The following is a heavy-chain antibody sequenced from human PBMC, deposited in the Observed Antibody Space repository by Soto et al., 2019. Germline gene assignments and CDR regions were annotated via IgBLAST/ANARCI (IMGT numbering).Heavy chain of an antibody. D-gene: IGHD6-13*01. CDR1: GGSVSSSRYY. V-gene: IGHV4-39*01. CDR2: IYYSGST. Sequence: PSDSLSLTCTVSGGSVSSSRYYWGWSRQPPGKGLEWIGSIYYSGSTYYNPSLKSRVTISVDTSKNQFSLKLSSVTAADTAVYYCFGQAGYWGQGTLVIVSS. CDR3: FGQAGY. J-gene: IGHJ4*02.